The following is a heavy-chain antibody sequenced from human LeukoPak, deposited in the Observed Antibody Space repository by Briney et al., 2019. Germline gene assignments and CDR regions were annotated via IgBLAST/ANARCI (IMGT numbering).Heavy chain of an antibody. J-gene: IGHJ6*03. Sequence: SETLPLTCTVSGGSISSGGYYWSWIRQHPGKGLEWIGYIYYSGSTYYNPSLKSRVTISVDTSKNQFSLKLSSVTAADTAVYYCARTSGVGYHYMDVWGKGTTVTVSS. CDR3: ARTSGVGYHYMDV. D-gene: IGHD7-27*01. CDR1: GGSISSGGYY. V-gene: IGHV4-31*03. CDR2: IYYSGST.